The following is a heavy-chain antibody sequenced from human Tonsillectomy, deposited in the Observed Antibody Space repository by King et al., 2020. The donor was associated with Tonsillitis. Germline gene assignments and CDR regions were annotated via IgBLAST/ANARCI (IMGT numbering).Heavy chain of an antibody. D-gene: IGHD6-13*01. V-gene: IGHV3-9*01. CDR2: ISWMSVSI. CDR3: AKDIGADAGGWFDP. CDR1: RFTFDDYA. J-gene: IGHJ5*02. Sequence: VQLVESGGGLVQPGRSLRLSCAASRFTFDDYAMHWVRQAPGKGLEWVSSISWMSVSIGYADSVMARFTISRDKAKDSLYLLMNSLRSEDTTLYYCAKDIGADAGGWFDPWGQGTLVTVSS.